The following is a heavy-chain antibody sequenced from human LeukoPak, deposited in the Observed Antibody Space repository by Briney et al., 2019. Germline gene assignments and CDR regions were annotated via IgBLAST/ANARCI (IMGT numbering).Heavy chain of an antibody. CDR1: GFIVSHKY. D-gene: IGHD3-22*01. V-gene: IGHV3-66*01. Sequence: GGSLRLSCAASGFIVSHKYMAWVRQAPGKGLEWLSIIYTAGNTVSAESVKGRFIISRDNSRNTVHLQMNSLRDDDTAVYYCARGQIDLLRNYFDSWGPGTLVAVSS. CDR3: ARGQIDLLRNYFDS. CDR2: IYTAGNT. J-gene: IGHJ4*02.